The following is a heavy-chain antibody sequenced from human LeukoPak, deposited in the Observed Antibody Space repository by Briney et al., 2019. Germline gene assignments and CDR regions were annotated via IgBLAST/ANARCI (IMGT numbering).Heavy chain of an antibody. CDR2: IYYSGST. D-gene: IGHD3-16*01. CDR3: ARGGLGY. Sequence: PSEALSLTCTVSGGSISNYYWGWIRQPPGKGLEGGGSIYYSGSTYYNPSLKSRVTISVDTSKNQFSLKLSSVTAADTAVYYCARGGLGYWGQGTLSPSPQ. CDR1: GGSISNYY. J-gene: IGHJ4*02. V-gene: IGHV4-39*01.